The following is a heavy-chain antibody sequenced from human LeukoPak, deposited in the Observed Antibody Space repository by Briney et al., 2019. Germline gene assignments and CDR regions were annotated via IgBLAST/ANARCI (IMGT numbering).Heavy chain of an antibody. J-gene: IGHJ4*02. V-gene: IGHV1-46*01. D-gene: IGHD2/OR15-2a*01. CDR3: ARDCSSTTCQGPVLDF. Sequence: GASVKVSCKASGYTFTSHYVHWVRQAPGQGLEWMGIIHPSGGNSRNTQNFQGRVTMTRDTSTSTVYLELSSLRSDDTAVYYCARDCSSTTCQGPVLDFWGQGTLVTVSS. CDR1: GYTFTSHY. CDR2: IHPSGGNS.